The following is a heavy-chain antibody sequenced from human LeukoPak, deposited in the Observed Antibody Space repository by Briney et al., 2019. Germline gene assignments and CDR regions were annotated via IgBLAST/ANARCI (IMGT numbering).Heavy chain of an antibody. J-gene: IGHJ4*02. CDR1: GFSLSSYA. CDR2: VSFDGRNK. CDR3: ARIVGHTRSEF. Sequence: GRSLRLSCAASGFSLSSYAMHWVRQAPGKGLEWVSFVSFDGRNKNYADSVRGRFTISRDDSKNTLYLQMSSLRNEDTAVYFCARIVGHTRSEFWGQGTLVTVSS. V-gene: IGHV3-30*04. D-gene: IGHD1-26*01.